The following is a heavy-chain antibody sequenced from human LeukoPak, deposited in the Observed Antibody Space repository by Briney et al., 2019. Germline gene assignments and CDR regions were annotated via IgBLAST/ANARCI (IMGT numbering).Heavy chain of an antibody. CDR2: IYSGGST. V-gene: IGHV3-53*05. J-gene: IGHJ5*02. CDR1: GFTVSSNY. D-gene: IGHD6-19*01. Sequence: GGSLRLSCAASGFTVSSNYMSWVRQAPGKGLEWVSVIYSGGSTYYADSVKGRFTISRDNSKNTLYLQMNSLRAEDTAVYYCASVAVAGTGWFDPWGQGTLVTVSS. CDR3: ASVAVAGTGWFDP.